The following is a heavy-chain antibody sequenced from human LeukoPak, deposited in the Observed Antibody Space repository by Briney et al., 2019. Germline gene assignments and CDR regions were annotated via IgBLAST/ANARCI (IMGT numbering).Heavy chain of an antibody. Sequence: WGSLRLSCAASGFTFSSYAMSWVRQAPGKGLEWVSAISGSDGSTYYADSVKGRFTISRDNSKNTLYLQMNSLRAEDTAVYYCARKRITMIVVVMRPSYYFDYWGQGTLVTVSS. V-gene: IGHV3-23*01. D-gene: IGHD3-22*01. CDR2: ISGSDGST. CDR3: ARKRITMIVVVMRPSYYFDY. CDR1: GFTFSSYA. J-gene: IGHJ4*02.